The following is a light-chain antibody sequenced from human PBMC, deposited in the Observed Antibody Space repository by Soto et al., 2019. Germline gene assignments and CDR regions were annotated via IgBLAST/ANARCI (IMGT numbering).Light chain of an antibody. V-gene: IGKV3-20*01. J-gene: IGKJ1*01. CDR1: SSY. CDR2: GAS. CDR3: KQYISSSWT. Sequence: EIVLTQSPGTLSVSPGDRATLSCRASSSYLAWYQQKVGQAPRLLIYGASIRATGIPDRFSGSASGTDFTLTISRLEPEDSAVYYCKQYISSSWTFGQGTKVDIK.